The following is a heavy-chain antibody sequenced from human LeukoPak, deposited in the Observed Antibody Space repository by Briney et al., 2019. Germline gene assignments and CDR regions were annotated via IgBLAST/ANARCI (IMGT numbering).Heavy chain of an antibody. CDR2: ISPSSSSI. D-gene: IGHD2-2*01. CDR3: ARDVLAGKHQYFDY. CDR1: GFTFSNCN. Sequence: GGSLRLSCAASGFTFSNCNMNWVRHAPGKGLEWVSSISPSSSSIYYADSVKGRFTISRDNAKNSLYLQMNSLRAEDTAVYYCARDVLAGKHQYFDYWGQGTLVTVSS. J-gene: IGHJ4*02. V-gene: IGHV3-21*01.